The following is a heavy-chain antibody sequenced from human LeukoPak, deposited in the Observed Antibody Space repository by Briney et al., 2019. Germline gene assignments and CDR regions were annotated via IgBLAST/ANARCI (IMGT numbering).Heavy chain of an antibody. V-gene: IGHV3-23*01. CDR1: GFTFNIFA. D-gene: IGHD2-2*01. J-gene: IGHJ4*02. Sequence: PGGSLRLSCAASGFTFNIFAMNWVRQAPGKGLEWVSAVSGSGSGTYYADSVKGRFTISRDNSKNTLYLQMNSLRAEDTAVYHCARDSHGYERPIDSWGQGTLVTVSS. CDR3: ARDSHGYERPIDS. CDR2: VSGSGSGT.